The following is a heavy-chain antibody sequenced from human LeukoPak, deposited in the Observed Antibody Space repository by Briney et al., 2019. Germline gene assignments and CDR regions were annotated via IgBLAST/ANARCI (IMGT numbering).Heavy chain of an antibody. CDR2: INLKSGDT. Sequence: ASVKVSCKASAYTFTGYYMHWVRQAPGQGLEWMGRINLKSGDTNYAQKFQGRVTMTRDTSINSAYMELSGLRSDDAAVYYCARNYYGSGKIYYFDYWGQGTLVTVSS. J-gene: IGHJ4*02. CDR3: ARNYYGSGKIYYFDY. D-gene: IGHD3-10*01. CDR1: AYTFTGYY. V-gene: IGHV1-2*06.